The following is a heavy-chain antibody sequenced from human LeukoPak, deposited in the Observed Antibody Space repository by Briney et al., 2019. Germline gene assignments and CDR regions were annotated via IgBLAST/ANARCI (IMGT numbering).Heavy chain of an antibody. V-gene: IGHV3-23*01. CDR3: TRRRGNQQPIDY. CDR2: ISGGGIGI. CDR1: GFTFSSYA. J-gene: IGHJ4*02. D-gene: IGHD2-2*01. Sequence: GGSLRLSCAASGFTFSSYAMSWVRQAPGKGLEWVSAISGGGIGIYYADSLKGRFTISRDDSENTLYLQMNNLRAEDTAVYYCTRRRGNQQPIDYWGQGTLVTVSS.